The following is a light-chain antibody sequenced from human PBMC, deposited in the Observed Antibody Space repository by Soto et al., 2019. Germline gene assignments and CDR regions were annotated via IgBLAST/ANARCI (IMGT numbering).Light chain of an antibody. CDR3: QQYDKWPRT. Sequence: EILMTQSPGILSVSPGERATLSCRASQSVSRNLAWYQHKPGQAPRLLIYGASTRATGIPARFSGSGSGAEFTLTISSLQSEDFAVYYCQQYDKWPRTFGRGTKVEI. V-gene: IGKV3-15*01. CDR1: QSVSRN. J-gene: IGKJ1*01. CDR2: GAS.